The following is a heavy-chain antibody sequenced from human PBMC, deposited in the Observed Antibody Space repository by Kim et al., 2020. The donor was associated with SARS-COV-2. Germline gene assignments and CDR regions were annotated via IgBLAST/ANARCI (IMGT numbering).Heavy chain of an antibody. D-gene: IGHD6-13*01. CDR3: ARSLGSSSWYPYFDY. Sequence: PKFQGRVTMTRDTSTSTVYMELSSLRSEDTAVYYCARSLGSSSWYPYFDYWGQGTLVTVSS. J-gene: IGHJ4*02. V-gene: IGHV1-46*01.